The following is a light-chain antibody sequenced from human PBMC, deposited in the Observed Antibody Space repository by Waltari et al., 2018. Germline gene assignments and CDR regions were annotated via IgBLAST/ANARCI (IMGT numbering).Light chain of an antibody. J-gene: IGLJ3*02. CDR1: SGSVSTTYY. Sequence: QTVVTQEPSFSVSPGGTVTLTCGLTSGSVSTTYYPSWYHQTPGPAPPTHTYNQNPRSSGVPDRCSGSILGNKAALTITGAQADDESDYYCVLYMGNGIWVFGGGTKLTVL. CDR3: VLYMGNGIWV. CDR2: NQN. V-gene: IGLV8-61*01.